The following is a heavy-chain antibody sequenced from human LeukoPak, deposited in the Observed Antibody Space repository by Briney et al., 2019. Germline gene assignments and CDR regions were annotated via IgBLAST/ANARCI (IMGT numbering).Heavy chain of an antibody. D-gene: IGHD1-1*01. V-gene: IGHV3-48*03. Sequence: GGSLRLSCAASGFTFSSYEMNWVRQAPGKGLEWVSYISSSGSTIYYADSVKGRFTISRDNAKNSLYLQMNSLRAEDTAVYYCARERETYNDYWGQGTLVTVSS. J-gene: IGHJ4*02. CDR2: ISSSGSTI. CDR1: GFTFSSYE. CDR3: ARERETYNDY.